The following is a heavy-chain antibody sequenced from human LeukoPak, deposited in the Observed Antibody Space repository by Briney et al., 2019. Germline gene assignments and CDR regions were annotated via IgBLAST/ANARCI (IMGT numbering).Heavy chain of an antibody. J-gene: IGHJ4*02. CDR1: GFTFSSYA. V-gene: IGHV3-23*01. CDR3: ARRGSYERAGFDY. D-gene: IGHD1-26*01. Sequence: PGGSLRLSCAASGFTFSSYAMSWVRQAPGKGLEWVSAISGSGGSTYYADSVKGRFTISRDNAKNTLYLQMNSLRAEDTAVYYCARRGSYERAGFDYWGQGTLVTVSS. CDR2: ISGSGGST.